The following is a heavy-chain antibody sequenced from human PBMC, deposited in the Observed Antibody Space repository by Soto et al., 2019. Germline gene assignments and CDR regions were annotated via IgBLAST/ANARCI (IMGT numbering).Heavy chain of an antibody. V-gene: IGHV3-64*02. D-gene: IGHD6-13*01. CDR1: GFTFSSYA. J-gene: IGHJ2*01. CDR3: ARGHTSSWFGYSAL. CDR2: ISYDGSNT. Sequence: EVQLVESGEDLVQPGGSLRLSCAASGFTFSSYAMLWVRQAPGKGLEYVSGISYDGSNTFYADSVKGRFTISRDNSKNTLYLQMGSLRPDDMAVYYCARGHTSSWFGYSALWGRGTLVTVSS.